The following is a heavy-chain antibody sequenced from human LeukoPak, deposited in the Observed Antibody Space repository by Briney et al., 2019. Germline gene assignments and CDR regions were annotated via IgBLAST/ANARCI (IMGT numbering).Heavy chain of an antibody. CDR3: ARTYYYDSSGYSHFDY. CDR1: GGSISSYY. CDR2: IYYSGST. V-gene: IGHV4-59*01. Sequence: KPSETLSLTCTVSGGSISSYYWSWIRQPPGKGLEWIGYIYYSGSTNYNPSLKSRVTISVDTSKNQFSLKLSSVTAADTAVYYCARTYYYDSSGYSHFDYWGQGTLVTVSS. D-gene: IGHD3-22*01. J-gene: IGHJ4*02.